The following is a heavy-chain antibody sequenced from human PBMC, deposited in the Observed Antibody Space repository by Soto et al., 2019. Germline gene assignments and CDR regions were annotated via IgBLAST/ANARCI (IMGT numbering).Heavy chain of an antibody. J-gene: IGHJ4*02. CDR2: ISSSSSYI. D-gene: IGHD1-26*01. CDR3: ARDNLYSPSDY. CDR1: GFTFSSYS. V-gene: IGHV3-21*01. Sequence: EVQLVESGGGLVKPGGSLRLSCAASGFTFSSYSMNWVRQAPGKGLEWVSSISSSSSYIYYADSVKGRFTISRDNAKNSLYLQMNTLSAEDTAVYDCARDNLYSPSDYWCQGSLVTVSS.